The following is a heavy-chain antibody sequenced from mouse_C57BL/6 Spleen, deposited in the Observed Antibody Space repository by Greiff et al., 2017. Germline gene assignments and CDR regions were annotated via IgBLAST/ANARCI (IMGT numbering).Heavy chain of an antibody. CDR1: GFTFSDYG. Sequence: EVMLVESGGGLVKPGGSLKLSCAASGFTFSDYGMHWVRQAPEKGLEWVAYISSGSSTIYYADTVKGRFTISRDNAKNTLFLQMTSLRSEDTAMYYCARTYYDYDEGFYYFDYWGQGTTLTVSS. CDR2: ISSGSSTI. CDR3: ARTYYDYDEGFYYFDY. D-gene: IGHD2-4*01. J-gene: IGHJ2*01. V-gene: IGHV5-17*01.